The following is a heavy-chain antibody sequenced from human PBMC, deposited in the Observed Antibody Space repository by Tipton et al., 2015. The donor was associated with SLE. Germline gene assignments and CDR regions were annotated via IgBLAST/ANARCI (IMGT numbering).Heavy chain of an antibody. CDR1: GGSISSSSSYY. V-gene: IGHV4-39*01. Sequence: TLSLTCAVYGGSISSSSSYYWAWIRQPPGKGVEWIGEIYHRGSTNYNPSLKSRVTISVDTSKNQFSLKLSSVTAADTAVYYCARNLGPEWMATKRGYFDLWGRGTLVSVSS. CDR2: IYHRGST. D-gene: IGHD5-24*01. CDR3: ARNLGPEWMATKRGYFDL. J-gene: IGHJ2*01.